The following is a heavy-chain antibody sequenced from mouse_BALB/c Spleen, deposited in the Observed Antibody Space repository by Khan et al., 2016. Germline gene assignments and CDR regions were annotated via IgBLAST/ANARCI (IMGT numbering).Heavy chain of an antibody. Sequence: EVQLQESGPDLVKPSQSLSLTCTVTGYSITSGYSWPWIRQFPGNKLEWMGYIHYSGSTNYNPSLKSRISITRDTSKNQFFLQLNSVTTEDTATYYCASATVVAIPVDYWGQGTSVTVSS. CDR2: IHYSGST. V-gene: IGHV3-1*02. CDR1: GYSITSGYS. CDR3: ASATVVAIPVDY. D-gene: IGHD1-1*01. J-gene: IGHJ4*01.